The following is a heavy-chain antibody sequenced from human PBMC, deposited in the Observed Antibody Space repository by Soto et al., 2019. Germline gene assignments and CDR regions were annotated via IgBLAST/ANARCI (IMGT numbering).Heavy chain of an antibody. D-gene: IGHD3-3*01. CDR3: AAARGVDDFWSGYCGMDV. V-gene: IGHV1-58*01. CDR1: SITFSRYV. J-gene: IGHJ6*02. CDR2: IVVGSGNT. Sequence: SVKTSFRASSITFSRYVVQWVRHAMEELLEWIGWIVVGSGNTNYAQKFQERVTITRDMSTSTAYMELSSLRSDDTADYYCAAARGVDDFWSGYCGMDVWGQGTTVTV.